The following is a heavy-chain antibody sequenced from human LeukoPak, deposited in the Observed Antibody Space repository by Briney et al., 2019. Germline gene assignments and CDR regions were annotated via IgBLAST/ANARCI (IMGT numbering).Heavy chain of an antibody. CDR1: GGSISSYY. CDR2: IYNSGST. V-gene: IGHV4-59*08. J-gene: IGHJ4*02. Sequence: PSGTLSLTCIVSGGSISSYYWSWIRQPPGKGLEWIGYIYNSGSTNYNPSLKSRVTISLDTSKNQFSLKLSSVTAADTAVYYCARRSSGWSFDYWGQGTLVTVSS. D-gene: IGHD6-19*01. CDR3: ARRSSGWSFDY.